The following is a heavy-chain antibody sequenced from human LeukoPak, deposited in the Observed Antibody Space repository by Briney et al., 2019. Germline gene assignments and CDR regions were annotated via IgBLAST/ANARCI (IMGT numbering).Heavy chain of an antibody. Sequence: SETLSLTCTVSGGDISSYYWSWIRQPPGKGLEWIGYIYYSGSSDYNPSLKSRVTISVDTSTKQFSLRLRSVTAADTAIYYCARGPYFTNHYDSSGYAYYFDSWGQGTLVTVSS. J-gene: IGHJ4*02. CDR1: GGDISSYY. CDR3: ARGPYFTNHYDSSGYAYYFDS. V-gene: IGHV4-59*01. CDR2: IYYSGSS. D-gene: IGHD3-22*01.